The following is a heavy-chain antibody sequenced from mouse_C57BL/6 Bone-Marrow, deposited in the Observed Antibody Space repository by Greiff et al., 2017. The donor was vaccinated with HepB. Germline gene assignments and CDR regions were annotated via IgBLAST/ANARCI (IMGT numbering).Heavy chain of an antibody. CDR3: ATLIYYGYDGFAY. V-gene: IGHV2-6*01. Sequence: VKLVESGPGLVAPSQSLSITCTVSGFSLTSYGVDWVRQSPGKGLEWLGVIWGVGSTNYNSALKSRLSISKDNSKSQVFLKMNSLQTDDTAMYYCATLIYYGYDGFAYWGQGTLVTVSA. CDR2: IWGVGST. D-gene: IGHD2-2*01. J-gene: IGHJ3*01. CDR1: GFSLTSYG.